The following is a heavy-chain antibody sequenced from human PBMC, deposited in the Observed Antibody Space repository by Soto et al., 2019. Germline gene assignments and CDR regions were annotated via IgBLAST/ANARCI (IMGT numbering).Heavy chain of an antibody. Sequence: LPETLSLTCAGYGGSFSGYYWSWIRQPPGEGLEWIGEINHSGSTNYNPSLKSRVTISVDTSKNQFSLKLSSVTAADTAVYYCARAGYYYDSSGYNDAFDIWGQGTMVTVSS. D-gene: IGHD3-22*01. CDR2: INHSGST. J-gene: IGHJ3*02. CDR1: GGSFSGYY. CDR3: ARAGYYYDSSGYNDAFDI. V-gene: IGHV4-34*01.